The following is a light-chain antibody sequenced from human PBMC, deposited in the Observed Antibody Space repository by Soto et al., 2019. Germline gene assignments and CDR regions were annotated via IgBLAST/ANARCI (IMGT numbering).Light chain of an antibody. V-gene: IGKV1-33*01. J-gene: IGKJ4*01. CDR2: DAS. Sequence: DTQMTQSPSSLSASVGDRVTITCQSNQDISNYLNWYQQKPGKAPKLLVYDASNLQTGAPSRFSGTAYGTDFTFTISSLQPEDIATYYRQQYDTLPLAFGGGTKVQIK. CDR1: QDISNY. CDR3: QQYDTLPLA.